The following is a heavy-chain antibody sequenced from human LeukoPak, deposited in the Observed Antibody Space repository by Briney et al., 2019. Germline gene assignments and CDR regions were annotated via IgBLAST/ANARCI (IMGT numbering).Heavy chain of an antibody. V-gene: IGHV3-21*01. CDR2: ISSSSSYI. CDR1: GFKFSSYT. J-gene: IGHJ4*02. Sequence: GGSLRLSCAVSGFKFSSYTMTWVRQAPGKGLEWVSSISSSSSYIYYGDSVKGRLTISRDNAKNSLYVQMNSLRVEDTAVYYCARADDYDYVWGSYQKSPVDYWGQGTLVTVSS. D-gene: IGHD3-16*02. CDR3: ARADDYDYVWGSYQKSPVDY.